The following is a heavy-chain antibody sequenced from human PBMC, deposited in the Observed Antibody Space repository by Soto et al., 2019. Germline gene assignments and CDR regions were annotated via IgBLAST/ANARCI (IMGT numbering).Heavy chain of an antibody. CDR1: EFTFSNYG. D-gene: IGHD3-10*01. Sequence: QVQLVESGGGVVQPGRSLRLSCAASEFTFSNYGMHWVRQAPGKGLEWVAVILNDGSNRYYADSVKDRFTISRDNSKNTLYLQMTALRAADTPVYYCARDDEYSGNGMDVWRQGTRVTVSP. J-gene: IGHJ6*01. CDR3: ARDDEYSGNGMDV. CDR2: ILNDGSNR. V-gene: IGHV3-33*01.